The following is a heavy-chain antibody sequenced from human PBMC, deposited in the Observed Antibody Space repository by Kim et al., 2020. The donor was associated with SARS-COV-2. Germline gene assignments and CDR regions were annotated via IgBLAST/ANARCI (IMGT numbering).Heavy chain of an antibody. CDR1: GFTFSSYG. V-gene: IGHV3-33*08. J-gene: IGHJ4*02. CDR2: IWYDGSNK. D-gene: IGHD3-22*01. CDR3: VRIYDSSGYYQGAFDY. Sequence: GGSLRLSCAASGFTFSSYGMHWVRQAPGKGLEWVAVIWYDGSNKYYADSVKGRFTISRDNSKNTLYLQMNSLRAEDTAVYYCVRIYDSSGYYQGAFDYWGQGTLVTVSS.